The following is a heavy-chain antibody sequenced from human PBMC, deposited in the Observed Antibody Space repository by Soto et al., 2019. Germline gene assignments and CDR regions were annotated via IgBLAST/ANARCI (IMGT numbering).Heavy chain of an antibody. V-gene: IGHV1-24*01. CDR1: GYTLTELS. CDR3: AAGGGGSSWYGYFDY. J-gene: IGHJ4*02. D-gene: IGHD6-13*01. Sequence: SVKVSFKVSGYTLTELSMHWVRQAPGKGLEWMGGFDPEDGETIYAQKFQGRVTMTEDTSTDTAYMELSSLRSEDTAVYYCAAGGGGSSWYGYFDYWGQGTLVTVSS. CDR2: FDPEDGET.